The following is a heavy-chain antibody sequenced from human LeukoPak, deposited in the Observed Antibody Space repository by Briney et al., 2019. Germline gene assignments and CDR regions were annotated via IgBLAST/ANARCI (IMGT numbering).Heavy chain of an antibody. CDR2: IIPIFGTA. D-gene: IGHD4-23*01. Sequence: ASVKVSCKASGGTFSSYAISWVRQAPGQGLEWMGGIIPIFGTANYAQKFQGRVTITTDESTSTAYMELSSLRSEDTAVYYCANQDGRTVPTPRWGQGTLVTVSS. CDR1: GGTFSSYA. CDR3: ANQDGRTVPTPR. J-gene: IGHJ4*02. V-gene: IGHV1-69*05.